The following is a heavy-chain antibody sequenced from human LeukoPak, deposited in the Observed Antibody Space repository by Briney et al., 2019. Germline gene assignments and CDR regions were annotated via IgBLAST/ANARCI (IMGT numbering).Heavy chain of an antibody. CDR2: IIPIFGTA. J-gene: IGHJ4*02. CDR3: AREPHGESPGY. CDR1: GGTFSSYA. D-gene: IGHD4-17*01. V-gene: IGHV1-69*05. Sequence: SVKVSCKASGGTFSSYAISWVRQAPGQELEWMGRIIPIFGTANYAQKFQGRVTITTDESTSTAYMELSSLRSEDTAVYYCAREPHGESPGYWGQGTLVTVSS.